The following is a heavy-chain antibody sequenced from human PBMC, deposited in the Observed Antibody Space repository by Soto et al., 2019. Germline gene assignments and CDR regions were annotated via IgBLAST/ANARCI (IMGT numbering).Heavy chain of an antibody. V-gene: IGHV4-59*01. CDR2: IYYSGST. D-gene: IGHD3-3*01. J-gene: IGHJ6*02. CDR3: ARDRPYYDFWSGYYKDYYYGMDV. CDR1: GGSISSYY. Sequence: LSLTCTVSGGSISSYYWSWIRQPPGKGLEWIGYIYYSGSTNYNPSLKSRVTISVDTSKNQFSLKLSSVTAADTAVYYCARDRPYYDFWSGYYKDYYYGMDVWGQGTTVTVSS.